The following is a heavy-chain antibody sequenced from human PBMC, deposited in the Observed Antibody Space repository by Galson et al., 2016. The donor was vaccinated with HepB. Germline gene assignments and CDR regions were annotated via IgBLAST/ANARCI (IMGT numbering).Heavy chain of an antibody. Sequence: SLRLSCAASGFTFSSYAMSWVRQAPGKGLEWLSAIGGSGDNIYYADSVKGRFTISRDNSKNTLYLQMNSVGAEDTATYYCVKGGLISGWASSWGQGLLVTVSA. CDR2: IGGSGDNI. D-gene: IGHD6-25*01. J-gene: IGHJ4*02. V-gene: IGHV3-23*01. CDR1: GFTFSSYA. CDR3: VKGGLISGWASS.